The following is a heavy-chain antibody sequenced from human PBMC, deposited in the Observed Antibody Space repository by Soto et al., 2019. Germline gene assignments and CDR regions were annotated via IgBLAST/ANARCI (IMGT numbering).Heavy chain of an antibody. CDR1: GFTFTSYA. CDR3: ARDRLRLGELSLIGYFDY. J-gene: IGHJ4*02. V-gene: IGHV3-30*15. D-gene: IGHD3-16*02. Sequence: QVQLVESGGSVVQPGRSLRLSCEASGFTFTSYAMHWVRQAPGKGLEWVAVISYDGINEYYADSVKGRFTISRDNSKNTLFLQISSLRVEDTAVYYCARDRLRLGELSLIGYFDYWGQGTLVTVS. CDR2: ISYDGINE.